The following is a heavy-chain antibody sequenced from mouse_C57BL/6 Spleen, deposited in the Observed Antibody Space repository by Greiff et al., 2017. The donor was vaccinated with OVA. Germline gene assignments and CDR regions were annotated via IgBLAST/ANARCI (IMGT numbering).Heavy chain of an antibody. CDR1: GFTFSDYG. J-gene: IGHJ4*01. CDR2: ISSGSSTI. CDR3: ARPTAKAMDY. D-gene: IGHD1-2*01. V-gene: IGHV5-17*01. Sequence: EVHLVESGGGLVKPGGSLKLSCAASGFTFSDYGMHWVRQAPEKGLEWVAYISSGSSTIYYADTVKGRFTISRDNAKTTLLLQMPRLRSEDTAMYYCARPTAKAMDYWGQGTSVTASS.